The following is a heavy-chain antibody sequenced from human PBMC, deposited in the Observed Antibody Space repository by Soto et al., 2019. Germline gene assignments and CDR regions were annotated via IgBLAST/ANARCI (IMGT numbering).Heavy chain of an antibody. CDR1: GFTFRSYG. V-gene: IGHV3-30*18. J-gene: IGHJ6*02. CDR3: AKSVDGDSSSWYKYRMDV. D-gene: IGHD6-13*01. CDR2: ISYDGRNQ. Sequence: GGSLRLSCAASGFTFRSYGMHWVRQAPGKGLEWVAFISYDGRNQNYADSVKGRFTISRDNFRDTLYLQMNSLRDKDTAVYYCAKSVDGDSSSWYKYRMDVWGQGTTVTVYS.